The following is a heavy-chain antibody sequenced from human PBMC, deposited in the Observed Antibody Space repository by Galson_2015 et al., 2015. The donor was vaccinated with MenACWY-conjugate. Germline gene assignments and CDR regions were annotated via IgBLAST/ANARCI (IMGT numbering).Heavy chain of an antibody. CDR3: AILALDY. V-gene: IGHV3-7*03. J-gene: IGHJ4*02. Sequence: SLRLSCAASGLTFRTYWMSWVRQAPGQGLEWVANIKQDGTERFYVDSVKSRFTISRDSTKNAIYLQMNSLRADDTAIYYCAILALDYWGRGTLVTVSS. CDR1: GLTFRTYW. D-gene: IGHD3-3*01. CDR2: IKQDGTER.